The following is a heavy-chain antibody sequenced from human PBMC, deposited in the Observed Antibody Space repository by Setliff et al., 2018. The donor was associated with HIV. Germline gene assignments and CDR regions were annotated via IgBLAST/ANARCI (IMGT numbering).Heavy chain of an antibody. Sequence: ASVKVSCKASGFIFTNYGIHWVRQAPGHSLEWMGFINSGTGNTIYSQKLQGRVTFSRDTSASTAYMELSSLRSEDTAVYYCANSVTDASYWYLIHWGRGSPVTSPQ. CDR3: ANSVTDASYWYLIH. D-gene: IGHD4-17*01. CDR2: INSGTGNT. V-gene: IGHV1-3*01. J-gene: IGHJ2*01. CDR1: GFIFTNYG.